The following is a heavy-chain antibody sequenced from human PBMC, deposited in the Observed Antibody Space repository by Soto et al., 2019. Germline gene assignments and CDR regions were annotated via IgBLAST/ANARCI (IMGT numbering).Heavy chain of an antibody. V-gene: IGHV3-9*01. CDR1: GFTCDDYA. D-gene: IGHD2-8*01. J-gene: IGHJ1*01. Sequence: GGSLRLSCAASGFTCDDYAMHCVRQAPGKGLEWVSGISWNSGSIGYADSVKGRFTISRDNAKNSLYLQMNSLRAEDTALYYCAKDIGGLMEYFQHWGQGTLVTVSS. CDR3: AKDIGGLMEYFQH. CDR2: ISWNSGSI.